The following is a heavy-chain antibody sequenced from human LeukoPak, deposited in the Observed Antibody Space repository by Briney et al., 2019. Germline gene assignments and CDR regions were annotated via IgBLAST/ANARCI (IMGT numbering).Heavy chain of an antibody. CDR1: GYASTRYG. CDR3: ARDIPMDV. J-gene: IGHJ6*04. CDR2: ISAYNGKT. Sequence: ATVKVSCKASGYASTRYGISWVRQAPGQGLGWMGWISAYNGKTNSAQKLQGRVNMTTDTSTSTAYMELRSLRPDDTAVYYCARDIPMDVWGKGTTVTVSS. D-gene: IGHD2-21*01. V-gene: IGHV1-18*04.